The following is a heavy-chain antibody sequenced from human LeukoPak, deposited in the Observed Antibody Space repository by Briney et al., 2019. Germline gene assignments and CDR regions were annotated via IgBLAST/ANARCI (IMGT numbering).Heavy chain of an antibody. J-gene: IGHJ4*02. CDR2: ITGSGSNT. D-gene: IGHD6-19*01. V-gene: IGHV3-23*01. Sequence: GGSLRLSXAASGFTFSTYGMSWVRQAPGKGLEWVSAITGSGSNTYYADSVEGRFTTSRDNSKNTVYLQVNSLRAEDTAEYYCAKTSGWPYYFDYWGQGTLVTVSS. CDR3: AKTSGWPYYFDY. CDR1: GFTFSTYG.